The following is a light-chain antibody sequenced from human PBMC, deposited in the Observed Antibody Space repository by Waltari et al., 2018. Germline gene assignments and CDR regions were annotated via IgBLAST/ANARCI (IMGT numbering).Light chain of an antibody. J-gene: IGKJ2*01. CDR1: QSLLYSNGNNY. CDR3: MQALQAPYT. CDR2: ETS. Sequence: EIVVTQSPLSLPVTPGEPASISCRSSQSLLYSNGNNYLAWDLQKPGQSPQLLIYETSNRASGVPDRFSGSGSGTEFTLKISRVETEDVGIYYCMQALQAPYTFGQGTKLEIK. V-gene: IGKV2-28*01.